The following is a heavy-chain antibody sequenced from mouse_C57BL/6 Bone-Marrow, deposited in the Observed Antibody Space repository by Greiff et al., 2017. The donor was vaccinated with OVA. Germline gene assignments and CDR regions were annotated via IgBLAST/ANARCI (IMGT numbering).Heavy chain of an antibody. CDR3: ARRAGGDDGGLAY. V-gene: IGHV8-12*01. J-gene: IGHJ3*01. CDR2: IYWDDDK. CDR1: GFSLSTSGMG. D-gene: IGHD2-2*01. Sequence: QVTLKESGPGILQSSQTLSLTCSFSGFSLSTSGMGVSWIRQPSGKGLEWLVHIYWDDDKRYNPSLKSRLIISKDTSRNQVFLKITSVDTADTATYYCARRAGGDDGGLAYWGQGTLVTVSA.